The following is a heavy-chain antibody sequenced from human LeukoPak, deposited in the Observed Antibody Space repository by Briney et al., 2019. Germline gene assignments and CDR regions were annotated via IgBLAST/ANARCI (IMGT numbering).Heavy chain of an antibody. Sequence: PSETLSLTCTVSGGSISSFSYYWGWIRQPPGRGLEWIGTIYYSGSTYYNPSLKSRVTISTDTSKNQFSLNLRSVTAADTAVYYCTRVRGDYPYSFDYWGQGTLVTVSS. CDR1: GGSISSFSYY. CDR2: IYYSGST. V-gene: IGHV4-39*07. CDR3: TRVRGDYPYSFDY. J-gene: IGHJ4*02. D-gene: IGHD4-17*01.